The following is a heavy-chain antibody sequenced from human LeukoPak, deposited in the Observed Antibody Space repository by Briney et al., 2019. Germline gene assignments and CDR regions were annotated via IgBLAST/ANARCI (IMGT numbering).Heavy chain of an antibody. CDR1: GGSISSSSYY. CDR2: IYYSGST. J-gene: IGHJ4*02. Sequence: SETLSLTCTVSGGSISSSSYYWGWIRQPPGKGLEWIGSIYYSGSTYYNPSLKSRVTISVDTSKNQFSLKLSSATAADTAVYYCAREGYSYANDYWGQGTLVTVSS. CDR3: AREGYSYANDY. D-gene: IGHD5-18*01. V-gene: IGHV4-39*07.